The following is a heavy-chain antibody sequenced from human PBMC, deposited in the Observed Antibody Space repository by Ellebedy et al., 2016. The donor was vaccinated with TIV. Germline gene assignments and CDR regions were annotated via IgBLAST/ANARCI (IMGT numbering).Heavy chain of an antibody. CDR1: GGSISSYY. CDR3: ARTTAFDV. D-gene: IGHD1-14*01. Sequence: GSLRLXYGVSGGSISSYYWSWIRQPPGRGLEWIGYIYSSGTTNYNPSLKGRVTMSVDTSKNQFSLRLTSVTAADTAVYYCARTTAFDVWGQGTMVTVSS. J-gene: IGHJ3*01. V-gene: IGHV4-59*01. CDR2: IYSSGTT.